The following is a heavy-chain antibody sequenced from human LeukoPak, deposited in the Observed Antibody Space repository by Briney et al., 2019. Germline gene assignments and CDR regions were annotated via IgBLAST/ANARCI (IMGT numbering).Heavy chain of an antibody. CDR1: GYSFTGYF. J-gene: IGHJ6*02. CDR3: ARVPSMIRGAVKYGMDG. CDR2: INPNSGDT. D-gene: IGHD3-10*01. V-gene: IGHV1-2*02. Sequence: GASVKLSCKTSGYSFTGYFMHWVRQAPGQGLEWMGWINPNSGDTKYAQWFQGRVTMTRDTYINTAYMELRRLTSDDTAVYYCARVPSMIRGAVKYGMDGWGQGTTVTVSS.